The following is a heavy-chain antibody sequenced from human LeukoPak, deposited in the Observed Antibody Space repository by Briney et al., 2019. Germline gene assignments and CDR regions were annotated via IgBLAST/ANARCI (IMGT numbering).Heavy chain of an antibody. CDR1: GGSISSGSYY. J-gene: IGHJ4*02. V-gene: IGHV4-31*03. D-gene: IGHD3-10*01. Sequence: SETLSLTCTASGGSISSGSYYWNWVRQHPGMDLEWIGYIYYTGSTYYNPSLNSRVTISVDTSKNQLSLKLSSVTAADTAVYYCVRCHGSGTTPLNWGQGTLVTVSS. CDR3: VRCHGSGTTPLN. CDR2: IYYTGST.